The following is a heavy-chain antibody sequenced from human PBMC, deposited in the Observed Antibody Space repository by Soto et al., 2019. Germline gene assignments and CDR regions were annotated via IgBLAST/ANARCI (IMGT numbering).Heavy chain of an antibody. J-gene: IGHJ4*02. CDR3: ARGADGYNFFDY. CDR1: GFTVSSNY. V-gene: IGHV3-53*01. CDR2: IYSGGST. D-gene: IGHD5-12*01. Sequence: GGSLRLPGAASGFTVSSNYMSWVRQAPGKGLEWVSVIYSGGSTYYADSVKGRFTISRDNSKNTLYLQMNSLRAEDTAVYYCARGADGYNFFDYWGQGTLVTVS.